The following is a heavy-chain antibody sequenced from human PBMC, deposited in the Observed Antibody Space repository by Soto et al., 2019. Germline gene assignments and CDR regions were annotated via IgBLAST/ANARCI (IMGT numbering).Heavy chain of an antibody. J-gene: IGHJ2*01. D-gene: IGHD3-22*01. Sequence: GGSLRLSCAASGFTFSSYAMSWVRQAPGKGLEWVSAISGSGGSTYYADSVKGRFTISRDNSKNTLYLQMNSLRAEDTAVCYCAKDYYDSSGYYGWYFDLWGRGTLVTVSS. V-gene: IGHV3-23*01. CDR1: GFTFSSYA. CDR3: AKDYYDSSGYYGWYFDL. CDR2: ISGSGGST.